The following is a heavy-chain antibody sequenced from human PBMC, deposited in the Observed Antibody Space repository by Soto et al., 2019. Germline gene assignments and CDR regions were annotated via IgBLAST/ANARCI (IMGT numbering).Heavy chain of an antibody. J-gene: IGHJ4*02. D-gene: IGHD3-16*01. CDR1: GFTVSTKY. Sequence: EVQLVESGGGLVQPGGSLRISCAASGFTVSTKYMSWVRQAPGKGLERVSVIYSGGSTFYADSVRGRFNISRDNSKNTVHLQINSLRAADTAVYYCARDPWAASYWGQGTLVTVYS. CDR3: ARDPWAASY. V-gene: IGHV3-66*01. CDR2: IYSGGST.